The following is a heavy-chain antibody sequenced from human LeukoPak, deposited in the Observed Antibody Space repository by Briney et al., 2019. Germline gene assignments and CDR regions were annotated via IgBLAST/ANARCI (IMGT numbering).Heavy chain of an antibody. Sequence: GRAVRLSCAGSGFNFRNYGIDWVRQAPGKGLEWVAVIWYDGSEKYYADSVKGRFTISRDNSNNMVYLQMNSLRAEDTAVYYCARLGSGWSFDYWGQGTLVTVSS. J-gene: IGHJ4*02. V-gene: IGHV3-33*01. CDR1: GFNFRNYG. D-gene: IGHD6-25*01. CDR3: ARLGSGWSFDY. CDR2: IWYDGSEK.